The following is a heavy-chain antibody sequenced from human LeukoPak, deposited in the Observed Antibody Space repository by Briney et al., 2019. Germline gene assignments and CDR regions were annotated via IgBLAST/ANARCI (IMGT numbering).Heavy chain of an antibody. CDR2: IIPIFDTA. J-gene: IGHJ5*02. D-gene: IGHD3-22*01. Sequence: GASVKVSCKASGGTFSSYAISWVRQAPGQGLEWMGGIIPIFDTANYAQKFQGRVTITTDESTSTAYMELSSLRSEDTAVYYCASHGSGFYYNWFDPWGQGTLVTVSS. CDR3: ASHGSGFYYNWFDP. CDR1: GGTFSSYA. V-gene: IGHV1-69*05.